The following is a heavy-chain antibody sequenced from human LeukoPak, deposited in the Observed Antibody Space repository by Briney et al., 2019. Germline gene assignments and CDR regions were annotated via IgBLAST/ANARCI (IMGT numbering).Heavy chain of an antibody. Sequence: ASVKVSCKASGYTFTSYYMHWVRQAPGQGLEWMGIINPSGGSTSYAQKFQGRVTMTRDTCTSTAYMELRSLRSDDTAVYYCASPDERYCSGGSCYTDGFRYWGQGTLVTVSS. CDR3: ASPDERYCSGGSCYTDGFRY. D-gene: IGHD2-15*01. CDR1: GYTFTSYY. CDR2: INPSGGST. V-gene: IGHV1-46*01. J-gene: IGHJ4*02.